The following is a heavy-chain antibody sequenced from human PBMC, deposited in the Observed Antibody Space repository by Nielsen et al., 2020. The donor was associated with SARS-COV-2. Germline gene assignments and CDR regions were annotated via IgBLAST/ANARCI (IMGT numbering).Heavy chain of an antibody. Sequence: GESLKISCAASGFTFSTYAMSWVRQAPGKGLEWVSVIYSGGSSTFYVDSVKGRFTISRDNSKNTLYLQMNSLRAEDTAVYYCARTDDYYDSSGYGYWGQGTLVTVSS. CDR2: IYSGGSST. CDR1: GFTFSTYA. CDR3: ARTDDYYDSSGYGY. D-gene: IGHD3-22*01. V-gene: IGHV3-23*03. J-gene: IGHJ4*02.